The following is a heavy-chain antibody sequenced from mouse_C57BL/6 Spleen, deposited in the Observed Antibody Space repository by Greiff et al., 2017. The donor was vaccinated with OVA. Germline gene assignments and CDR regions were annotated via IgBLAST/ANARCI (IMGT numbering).Heavy chain of an antibody. Sequence: EVQVVESGGDLVKPGGSLKLSCAASGFTFSSYGMSWVRQTPDKRLEWVATISSGGSYTYYPDSVKGRFTISRDNAKNTLYLQMSSLKSEDTAMYYCARQRPITTVYFDYWGQGTTLTVSS. CDR1: GFTFSSYG. V-gene: IGHV5-6*01. J-gene: IGHJ2*01. CDR2: ISSGGSYT. D-gene: IGHD1-1*01. CDR3: ARQRPITTVYFDY.